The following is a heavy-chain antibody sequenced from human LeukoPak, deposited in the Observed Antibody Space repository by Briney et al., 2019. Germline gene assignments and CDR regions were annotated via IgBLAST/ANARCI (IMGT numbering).Heavy chain of an antibody. D-gene: IGHD3-10*01. CDR3: VSAIRGSPIDY. J-gene: IGHJ4*02. Sequence: GGSLRLSCAASGFSFRNYWMGWVRQAPGKGLACVANIKTDGSETYYVDSVKGRFTISRDNAKNSLFLQMNSLRAEDTATYYCVSAIRGSPIDYWGQGTLVSVPS. CDR2: IKTDGSET. V-gene: IGHV3-7*01. CDR1: GFSFRNYW.